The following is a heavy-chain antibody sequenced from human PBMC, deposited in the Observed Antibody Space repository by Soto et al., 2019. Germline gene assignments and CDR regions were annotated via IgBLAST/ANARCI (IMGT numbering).Heavy chain of an antibody. CDR3: ARRRGIPVAGTQSYYYDYGMDV. V-gene: IGHV5-51*01. Sequence: PGESLKISCRGFGYTFNSYWIGWVRQMSGKGLEWMGIIYPGDSDTRYSPSFQGQVTISADKSISTAHLQWSSLKASDTAMYYCARRRGIPVAGTQSYYYDYGMDVSGQGTTVTVYS. CDR1: GYTFNSYW. CDR2: IYPGDSDT. D-gene: IGHD6-19*01. J-gene: IGHJ6*02.